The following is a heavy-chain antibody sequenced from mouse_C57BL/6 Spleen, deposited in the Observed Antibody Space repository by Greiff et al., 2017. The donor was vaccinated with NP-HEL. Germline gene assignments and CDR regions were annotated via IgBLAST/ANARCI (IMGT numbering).Heavy chain of an antibody. CDR2: ISSGSSTI. CDR3: ARAGSYYGEYYAMDY. Sequence: EVMLVESGGGLVKPGGSLKLSCAASGFTFSYYGMHWVRQAPEKGLEWVAYISSGSSTIYYADTVKGRFTISRDNAKNTLFLQMTSLRSEDTAMYYCARAGSYYGEYYAMDYWGQGTSVTVSS. V-gene: IGHV5-17*01. CDR1: GFTFSYYG. J-gene: IGHJ4*01. D-gene: IGHD1-1*01.